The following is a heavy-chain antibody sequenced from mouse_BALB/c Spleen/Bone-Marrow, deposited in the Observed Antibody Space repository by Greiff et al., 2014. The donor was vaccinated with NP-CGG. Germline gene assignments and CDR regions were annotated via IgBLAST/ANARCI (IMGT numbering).Heavy chain of an antibody. CDR1: GITLRSNT. D-gene: IGHD2-14*01. CDR2: ITDDGGST. Sequence: EVQLVESGGGLVQPGGSLKLSWEVSGITLRSNTMSWIRQTPEKRLEWVAYITDDGGSTYYPDIVKGRFTISRDNAKNTLYPQMSSLKSEDTAMYYCTRPRYPFYVMDSWGQGTSVTVSS. J-gene: IGHJ4*01. CDR3: TRPRYPFYVMDS. V-gene: IGHV5-12-2*01.